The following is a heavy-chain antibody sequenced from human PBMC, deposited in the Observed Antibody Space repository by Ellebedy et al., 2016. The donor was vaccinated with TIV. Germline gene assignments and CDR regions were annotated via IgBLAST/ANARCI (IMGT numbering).Heavy chain of an antibody. CDR1: GYSFTSYW. D-gene: IGHD7-27*01. J-gene: IGHJ4*02. Sequence: GESLKISXKGSGYSFTSYWIGWVRQMPGKGLEWVGIIYPGDFDIRYSPSFQGQVTISADKSISTAYLQWSSLKASDTAIYYCARHELGSNAAFDYWGQGTLVTVSS. CDR3: ARHELGSNAAFDY. V-gene: IGHV5-51*01. CDR2: IYPGDFDI.